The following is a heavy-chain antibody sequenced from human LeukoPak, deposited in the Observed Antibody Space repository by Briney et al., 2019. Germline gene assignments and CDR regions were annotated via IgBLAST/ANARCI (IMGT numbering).Heavy chain of an antibody. Sequence: GGSLRLSCAASRFTFGSYAMSWVRQAPGKGLEWVSTIRGSGDSTYYADSVKGRFTISRDNSKNTLYLQMNSLRAEDTAVYYCAKYMDYYDSSPWGYWGQGTLVTVSS. CDR3: AKYMDYYDSSPWGY. CDR2: IRGSGDST. J-gene: IGHJ4*02. CDR1: RFTFGSYA. V-gene: IGHV3-23*01. D-gene: IGHD3-22*01.